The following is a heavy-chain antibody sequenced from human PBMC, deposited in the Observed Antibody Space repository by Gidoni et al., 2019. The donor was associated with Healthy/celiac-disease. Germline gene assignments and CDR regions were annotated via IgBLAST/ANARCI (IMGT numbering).Heavy chain of an antibody. CDR3: AKEEAEVISGWFQH. Sequence: EVQLVESGGVVVQPGGSLRLSCAASGFTFDDYTMPWVRQAPGKGLEWVSLISWDGGSTYYADSVKGRFTISRDNSINSLYLQMHSLRTEDTGLYYCAKEEAEVISGWFQHWGQGTLVTVSS. J-gene: IGHJ1*01. CDR1: GFTFDDYT. CDR2: ISWDGGST. D-gene: IGHD6-19*01. V-gene: IGHV3-43*01.